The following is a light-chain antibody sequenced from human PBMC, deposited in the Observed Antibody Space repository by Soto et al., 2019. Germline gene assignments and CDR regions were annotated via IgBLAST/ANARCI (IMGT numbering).Light chain of an antibody. J-gene: IGKJ1*01. CDR2: AAS. CDR3: LQVSSFPRT. CDR1: RGIGDR. V-gene: IGKV1-12*01. Sequence: DIQMTQSPSSLSAVVVDRVTITFRASRGIGDRLAWFQQKPGKAPQFLIQAASNLQSGVPSRFSGSGSGTEFILSINSLQPEDIATYYCLQVSSFPRTFGQGTKVDIK.